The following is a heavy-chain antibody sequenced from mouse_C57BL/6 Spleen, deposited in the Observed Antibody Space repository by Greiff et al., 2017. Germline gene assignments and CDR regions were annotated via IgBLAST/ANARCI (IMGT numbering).Heavy chain of an antibody. D-gene: IGHD2-5*01. Sequence: EVKVEESGAGLVKPGGSLKLSCAASGFTFSSYAMSWVRQTPEKRLEWVAYISSGGDYIDYADTVKGRFTISRDNARNTLYLQMSSLKSEDTAMYYCTRERSNYGFDYWGQGTTLTVSS. CDR1: GFTFSSYA. V-gene: IGHV5-9-1*02. J-gene: IGHJ2*01. CDR3: TRERSNYGFDY. CDR2: ISSGGDYI.